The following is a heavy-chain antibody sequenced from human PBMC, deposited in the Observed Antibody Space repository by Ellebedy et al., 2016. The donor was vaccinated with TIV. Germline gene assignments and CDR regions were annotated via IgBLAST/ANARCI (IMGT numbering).Heavy chain of an antibody. CDR1: GYSFSSFD. D-gene: IGHD6-13*01. J-gene: IGHJ4*02. Sequence: ASVKVSCKASGYSFSSFDIIWVRQAPGQGLEWMGGIIPILGIANYAQKFQGRVTITADKSTSTAYMELSSLRSEDTAVYYCAKDLGIAAAGTGGHWGQGTLVTVSS. CDR3: AKDLGIAAAGTGGH. V-gene: IGHV1-69*10. CDR2: IIPILGIA.